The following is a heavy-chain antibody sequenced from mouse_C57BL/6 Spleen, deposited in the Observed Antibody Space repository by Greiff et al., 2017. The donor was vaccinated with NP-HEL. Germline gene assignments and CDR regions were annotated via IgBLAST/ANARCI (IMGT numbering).Heavy chain of an antibody. J-gene: IGHJ4*01. Sequence: VHLVESGPGLVQPSQSLSITCTVSGFSLTSYGVHWVRQSPGKGLEWLGVIWSGGSTDYNAAFISRLSISKDNSKSQVFFKMNSLQADDTAIYYCARNGAYDGYYFYAMDYWGQGTSVTVSS. V-gene: IGHV2-2*01. CDR3: ARNGAYDGYYFYAMDY. CDR1: GFSLTSYG. CDR2: IWSGGST. D-gene: IGHD2-3*01.